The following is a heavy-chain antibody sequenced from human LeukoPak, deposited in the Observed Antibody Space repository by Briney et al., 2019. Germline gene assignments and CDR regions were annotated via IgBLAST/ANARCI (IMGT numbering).Heavy chain of an antibody. CDR2: IYYSGST. J-gene: IGHJ3*02. Sequence: PSETLSLTCTVSGGSISKFYWSWIRQPPGKGLEWIGYIYYSGSTNYNPSLKSRVTISVDTSKNQFSLKLSSVTAADTAVYYCARSDYHNSGSHTVFDAFDIWGQGTRVTVSS. D-gene: IGHD3-10*01. CDR3: ARSDYHNSGSHTVFDAFDI. CDR1: GGSISKFY. V-gene: IGHV4-59*01.